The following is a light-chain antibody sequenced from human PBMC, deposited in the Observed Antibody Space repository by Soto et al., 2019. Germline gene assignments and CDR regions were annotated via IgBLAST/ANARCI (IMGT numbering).Light chain of an antibody. Sequence: EILLTQSPGTLSLSPGERATLSCRTSETISSSYLAWYQQKPGQAPRLLLYGASSRATGIPDRFSGSGSGTDFTLTISRLEPEDFAVYYCQQYDTSRTFGQGTKVDIK. V-gene: IGKV3-20*01. CDR3: QQYDTSRT. CDR1: ETISSSY. J-gene: IGKJ1*01. CDR2: GAS.